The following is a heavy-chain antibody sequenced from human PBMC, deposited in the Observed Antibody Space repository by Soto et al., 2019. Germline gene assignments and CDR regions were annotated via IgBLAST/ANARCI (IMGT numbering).Heavy chain of an antibody. V-gene: IGHV4-31*03. J-gene: IGHJ3*02. CDR3: ARDFVGIAVAGTYAFDI. D-gene: IGHD6-19*01. CDR2: IYYSGST. Sequence: TLSLTCTVSGGSISSGGYYWSWIRQHPGKGLEWIGYIYYSGSTYYNPSLKSRVTISVDTSKNQFSLKLSSVTAADTAVYYCARDFVGIAVAGTYAFDIWGQGTMVTASS. CDR1: GGSISSGGYY.